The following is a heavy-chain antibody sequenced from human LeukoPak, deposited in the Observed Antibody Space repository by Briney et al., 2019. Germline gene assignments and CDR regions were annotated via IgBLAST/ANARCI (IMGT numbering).Heavy chain of an antibody. CDR3: ASSTPGIAVAGTRFDY. Sequence: SVKVSCKASGGTFSSYAISWVRQAPGQGLEWMGRIIPIFGTANYAQKFQDRVTITADKSTSTAYMELSSLGSEDTAVYYCASSTPGIAVAGTRFDYWGQGTLVTVSS. CDR1: GGTFSSYA. V-gene: IGHV1-69*06. CDR2: IIPIFGTA. D-gene: IGHD6-19*01. J-gene: IGHJ4*02.